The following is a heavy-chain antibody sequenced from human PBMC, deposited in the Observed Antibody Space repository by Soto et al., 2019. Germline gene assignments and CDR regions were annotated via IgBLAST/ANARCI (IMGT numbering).Heavy chain of an antibody. D-gene: IGHD6-13*01. CDR3: ARAPSWYNFDY. CDR1: GYTFTSYA. Sequence: QVQLVQSGAEVKKPGASVKVSCKASGYTFTSYAMHWVRLAPGQRLEWMVWINAGNGNTKYSQKFQGRVTITRDTSASTAYMELSSLRSEDTAVYYCARAPSWYNFDYWGQGTLVTVSS. V-gene: IGHV1-3*01. CDR2: INAGNGNT. J-gene: IGHJ4*02.